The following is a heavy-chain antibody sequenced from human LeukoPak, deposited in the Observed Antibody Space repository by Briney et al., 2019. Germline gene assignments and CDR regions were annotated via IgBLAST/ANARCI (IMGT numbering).Heavy chain of an antibody. CDR2: IKSKSDGRTT. CDR1: GFTFSDAC. D-gene: IGHD3-22*01. Sequence: GGSLRLSCVASGFTFSDACMTWVRQAPGKGLDWVGWIKSKSDGRTTDYAGPVKGRFIISRDDSKNTLYLQMNSLKTEDTAIYYCTTVGTGEHYFDTSGPPGYWGQGTLVTVSS. J-gene: IGHJ4*02. V-gene: IGHV3-15*01. CDR3: TTVGTGEHYFDTSGPPGY.